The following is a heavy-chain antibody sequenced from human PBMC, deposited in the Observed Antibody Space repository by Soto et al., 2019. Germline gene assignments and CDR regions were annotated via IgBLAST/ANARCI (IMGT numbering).Heavy chain of an antibody. J-gene: IGHJ6*03. CDR1: GFTFSSYS. CDR3: ARDTEGYDDYYYMDV. CDR2: ISSSSSYI. D-gene: IGHD5-12*01. Sequence: EVQLVESGGGLVKPGGSLRLSCAASGFTFSSYSMNWVRQAPGKGLEWVSSISSSSSYIYYADSVKGRFTISRDNAKNSLYLQMNSLRAEDTAVYYCARDTEGYDDYYYMDVWGKGTTVTVSS. V-gene: IGHV3-21*01.